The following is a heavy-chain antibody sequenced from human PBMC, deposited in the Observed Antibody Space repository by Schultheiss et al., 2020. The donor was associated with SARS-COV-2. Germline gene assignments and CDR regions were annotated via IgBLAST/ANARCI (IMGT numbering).Heavy chain of an antibody. CDR1: GYTFTSYD. V-gene: IGHV1-8*02. CDR3: ATGLPTTVVTPFDY. Sequence: ASVKVSCKASGYTFTSYDINWVRQATGQGLEWMGWINPNSGGTNYAQKFQGRVTMTEDTSTDTAYMELSSLRSEDTAVYYCATGLPTTVVTPFDYWGQGTLVTVSS. D-gene: IGHD4-23*01. J-gene: IGHJ4*02. CDR2: INPNSGGT.